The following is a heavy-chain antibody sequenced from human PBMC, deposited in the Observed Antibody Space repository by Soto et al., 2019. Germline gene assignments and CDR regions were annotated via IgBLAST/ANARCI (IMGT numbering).Heavy chain of an antibody. CDR3: ARGLGSSWFFL. J-gene: IGHJ5*02. V-gene: IGHV3-48*01. CDR1: GFSFSDEN. D-gene: IGHD6-13*01. CDR2: ISGSGTPI. Sequence: EVQLLESGGGAVQPGGSLRLSCSASGFSFSDENMNWVRQAPGKGPEWVSYISGSGTPIFYTDSVKGRFTISRDNVNNLLHLQMNSLRADDTAVYYSARGLGSSWFFLWGQGTLVTVSS.